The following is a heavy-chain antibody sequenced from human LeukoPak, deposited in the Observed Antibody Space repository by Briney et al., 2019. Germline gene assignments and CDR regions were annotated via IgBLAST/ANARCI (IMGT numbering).Heavy chain of an antibody. D-gene: IGHD6-13*01. CDR3: ARDVSSSRGYAFDI. V-gene: IGHV1-24*01. CDR2: FDPEDGET. J-gene: IGHJ3*02. Sequence: ASVKVSCKVSGYTLTELSMHWVRQAPGKGLEWMGGFDPEDGETIYAQKFQGRVTMTEDTSTDTAYMELGSLRSEDTAVYYCARDVSSSRGYAFDIWGQGTMVTVSS. CDR1: GYTLTELS.